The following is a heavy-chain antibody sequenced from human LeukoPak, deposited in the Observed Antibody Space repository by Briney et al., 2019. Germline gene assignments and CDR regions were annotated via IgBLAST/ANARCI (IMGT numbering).Heavy chain of an antibody. Sequence: GGSLRLSCAASGFTFDDYGMGWVRQGPGKGLEWVSGINWNGGNTGYADSVKGRFTFFRDNAKNSLYLEMDSLRVEDTALYYCARTSDGNWFDPWGQGTLVTVSS. V-gene: IGHV3-20*04. CDR2: INWNGGNT. CDR1: GFTFDDYG. J-gene: IGHJ5*02. D-gene: IGHD1-26*01. CDR3: ARTSDGNWFDP.